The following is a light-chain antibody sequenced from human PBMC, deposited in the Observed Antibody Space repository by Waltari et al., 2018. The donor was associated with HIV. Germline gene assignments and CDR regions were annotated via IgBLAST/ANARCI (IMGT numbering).Light chain of an antibody. V-gene: IGLV5-45*01. CDR1: SGINVGTYR. J-gene: IGLJ2*01. CDR2: SKSDSDK. CDR3: MIWHSSAGV. Sequence: QAVLTQPASLSASPGASASLTCTLRSGINVGTYRIYWYQPKPGSPPQYLMRSKSDSDKQPGSEVPSRFSGSKDDSANAGILLISGLQSEDEADYYCMIWHSSAGVFGGGTKLTVL.